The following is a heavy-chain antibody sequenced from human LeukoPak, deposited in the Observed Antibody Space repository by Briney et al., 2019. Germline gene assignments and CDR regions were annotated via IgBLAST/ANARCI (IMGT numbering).Heavy chain of an antibody. CDR1: GFTFSSYE. V-gene: IGHV3-48*03. CDR3: ARELERRAPYYYYNMDV. D-gene: IGHD1-1*01. Sequence: GGSLRLSCAASGFTFSSYEMNWVRQAPGKGLEWVSYISSSGNTIDYADSVKGRFTISRDNAKNSLYLHTNSLRAEDTAVYYCARELERRAPYYYYNMDVWGQGTTVTVSS. CDR2: ISSSGNTI. J-gene: IGHJ6*02.